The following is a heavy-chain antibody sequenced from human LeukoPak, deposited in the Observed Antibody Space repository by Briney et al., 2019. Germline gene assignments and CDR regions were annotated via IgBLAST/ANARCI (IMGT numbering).Heavy chain of an antibody. CDR2: IKSKTDGGTT. V-gene: IGHV3-15*07. CDR3: TTKNTAKLFRDH. J-gene: IGHJ4*02. Sequence: GGSLRLSCAASGFTFSNAWMNWVRQAPGKGLEWVGRIKSKTDGGTTDYAAPVKGRFTISRDDSKNTLYLRMNSLKTEDTAVYYCTTKNTAKLFRDHWGQGTLVTVSS. D-gene: IGHD5-18*01. CDR1: GFTFSNAW.